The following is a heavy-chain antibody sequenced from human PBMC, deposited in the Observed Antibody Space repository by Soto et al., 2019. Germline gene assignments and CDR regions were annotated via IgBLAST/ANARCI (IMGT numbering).Heavy chain of an antibody. CDR1: GYTFTIYA. CDR3: ARVFGRRDGYNVFGY. Sequence: ASVKVSCKASGYTFTIYAMHGVLQSPLQRLEWMGWINAGNGNTKYSQKFQGRVTITRDTSASTAYMELSSLRSEDTAVYYCARVFGRRDGYNVFGYWGQGTLVTVSS. V-gene: IGHV1-3*01. D-gene: IGHD5-12*01. J-gene: IGHJ4*02. CDR2: INAGNGNT.